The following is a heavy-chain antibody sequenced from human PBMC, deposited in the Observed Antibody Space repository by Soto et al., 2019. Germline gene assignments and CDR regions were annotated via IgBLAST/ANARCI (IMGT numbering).Heavy chain of an antibody. CDR1: GLTFSVYA. D-gene: IGHD1-26*01. Sequence: EVQLLESGGGLVQPGGSLRLSCAASGLTFSVYAMSWVRQAQGKGLQWVSAIDGSGGNAYYADSVKGRFTISRDNSKNTGWLQMNSLRAEDTAVYYCAKTFLGGSNHEGYFASWGQGTRVTVSP. J-gene: IGHJ4*02. V-gene: IGHV3-23*01. CDR2: IDGSGGNA. CDR3: AKTFLGGSNHEGYFAS.